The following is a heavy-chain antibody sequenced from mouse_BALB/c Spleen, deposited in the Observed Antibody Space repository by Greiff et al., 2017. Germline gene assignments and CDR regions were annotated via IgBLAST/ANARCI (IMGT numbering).Heavy chain of an antibody. D-gene: IGHD2-3*01. Sequence: EVQLQQSGPELVKPGASVKMSCKASGYTFTSYVMHWVKQKPGQGLKWIGYINPYNDGTKYNEKFKGKATLTSDKSSSTAYMELSSLTSEDSAVYYCAREIYDGDFDVWGAGTTVTVSS. CDR1: GYTFTSYV. V-gene: IGHV1-14*01. CDR3: AREIYDGDFDV. CDR2: INPYNDGT. J-gene: IGHJ1*01.